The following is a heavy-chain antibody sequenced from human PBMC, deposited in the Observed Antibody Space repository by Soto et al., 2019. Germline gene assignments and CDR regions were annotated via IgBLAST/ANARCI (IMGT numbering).Heavy chain of an antibody. CDR1: GFTFDTYG. Sequence: SLRLSCVASGFTFDTYGIHWVRQAPGKGLQWVALISYEGSNTYYADSVRGRFTISRDNSKNTLYLQINALRPGDTGVYYCARVTPGNNLYYFSGLDVWGQGTSVTVSS. V-gene: IGHV3-30-3*01. CDR3: ARVTPGNNLYYFSGLDV. J-gene: IGHJ6*02. D-gene: IGHD1-1*01. CDR2: ISYEGSNT.